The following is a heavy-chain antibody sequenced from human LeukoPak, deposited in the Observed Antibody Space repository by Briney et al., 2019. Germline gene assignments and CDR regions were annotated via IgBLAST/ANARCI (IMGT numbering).Heavy chain of an antibody. CDR3: ARDEVQWLGRWCFDL. J-gene: IGHJ2*01. CDR1: GFAFAGFD. V-gene: IGHV3-23*01. D-gene: IGHD6-19*01. Sequence: QAGGSLRLSCAASGFAFAGFDMSWVRQAPGKGLEWVSTINSGRGDRTYYADSLEGRFTISRDNPKNILYLQMNSLTAEDTAVYYCARDEVQWLGRWCFDLWGRGTLVTVSS. CDR2: INSGRGDRT.